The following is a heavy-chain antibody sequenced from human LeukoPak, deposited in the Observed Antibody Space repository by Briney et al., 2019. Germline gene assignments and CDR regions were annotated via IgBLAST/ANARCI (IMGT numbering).Heavy chain of an antibody. CDR3: ARALAAAGIGGSYYFDY. V-gene: IGHV4-30-2*01. CDR2: IYHSGST. J-gene: IGHJ4*02. D-gene: IGHD6-13*01. CDR1: GGSISSSFYS. Sequence: SETLSLTCTVSGGSISSSFYSWSWIRQPPGKGLEWIGYIYHSGSTYYNPSLKSRVTISVDRSKNQFSLKLSSVTAADTAVYYCARALAAAGIGGSYYFDYWGQGTLVTVSS.